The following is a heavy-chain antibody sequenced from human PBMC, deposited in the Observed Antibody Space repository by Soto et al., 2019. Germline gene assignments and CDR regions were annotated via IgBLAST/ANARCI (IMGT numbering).Heavy chain of an antibody. CDR3: ARDQCYYDSSGYSPGAFNI. J-gene: IGHJ3*02. V-gene: IGHV4-31*03. Sequence: PSETLSLTCTVSGGSISSGGYYWSWIRQHPGKGLEWIGYIYYSGSTYYNPSLKSRVTISVDTSKNQFSLKLSSVTAADTAVYYCARDQCYYDSSGYSPGAFNIWGQGTMVTVSS. CDR1: GGSISSGGYY. D-gene: IGHD3-22*01. CDR2: IYYSGST.